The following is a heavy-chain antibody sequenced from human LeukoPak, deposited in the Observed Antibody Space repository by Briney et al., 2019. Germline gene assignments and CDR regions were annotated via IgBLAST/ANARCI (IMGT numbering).Heavy chain of an antibody. V-gene: IGHV3-7*04. J-gene: IGHJ4*02. D-gene: IGHD3-9*01. CDR2: IKDDGSEK. Sequence: GGSLRLSCAASGFTFSTYWMTWGRQAPGKGLEWVANIKDDGSEKSYEDSVKGRFTISRDNANNAVYLQMDTLRVEDTAVYYCARGLIYFEVWGQGTLVSVSS. CDR1: GFTFSTYW. CDR3: ARGLIYFEV.